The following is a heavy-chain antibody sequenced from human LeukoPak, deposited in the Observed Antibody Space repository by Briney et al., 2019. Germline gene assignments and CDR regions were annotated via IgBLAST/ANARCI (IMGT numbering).Heavy chain of an antibody. D-gene: IGHD5-18*01. CDR1: GFIFSSYA. CDR2: IWYDGSNK. Sequence: GGSLRLSCAASGFIFSSYAMHWVRQAPGKGPEWVAIIWYDGSNKYYAESVEGRFTISRDNSKNTLYLQMNSLRAEDTAVYSCARGLGYSYGYGIDYWGQGTLVIASS. V-gene: IGHV3-33*01. CDR3: ARGLGYSYGYGIDY. J-gene: IGHJ4*02.